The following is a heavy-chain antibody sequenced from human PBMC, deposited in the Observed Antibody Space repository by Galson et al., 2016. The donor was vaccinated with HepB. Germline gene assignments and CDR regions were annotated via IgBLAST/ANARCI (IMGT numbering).Heavy chain of an antibody. J-gene: IGHJ6*02. V-gene: IGHV3-30*18. CDR2: TSYDGSKK. D-gene: IGHD2-2*01. CDR3: AKDLAGSTSCSDPRCVGMDV. CDR1: GFTFSRYG. Sequence: SLRLSCAASGFTFSRYGMHWVRQAPGKGLEWVAVTSYDGSKKYYADSVKGRFTISRDNSKNTLYLQMNSLRAEDTAVYYCAKDLAGSTSCSDPRCVGMDVWGQGTTVTVSS.